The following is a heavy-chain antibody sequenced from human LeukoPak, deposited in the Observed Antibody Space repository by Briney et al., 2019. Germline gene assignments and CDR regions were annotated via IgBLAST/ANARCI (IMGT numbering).Heavy chain of an antibody. CDR2: ISDSGGGT. J-gene: IGHJ4*02. V-gene: IGHV3-23*01. CDR3: DGADF. Sequence: GGSLRLSCAASGFTFNTYSMNWARQAPGKGLEWVSTISDSGGGTYYADSVKGRFTISRDNSKNTLYLQMNSLRADDTAVYYCDGADFWGQRTLVTVSS. CDR1: GFTFNTYS.